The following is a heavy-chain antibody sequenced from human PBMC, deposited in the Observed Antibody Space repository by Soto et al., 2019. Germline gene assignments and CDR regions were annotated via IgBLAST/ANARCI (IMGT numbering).Heavy chain of an antibody. CDR1: GGSINSGGYY. CDR2: SFYSGST. Sequence: QVQLQESGPGLVKPSQTLSLICTVSGGSINSGGYYWNWIRQHPGKVLEWIGYSFYSGSTYYNPYVKSRGTISAGSLKNQFSLNLSSVTAAETAVYFCARGCRQSGYSRSRVFDYWGPGTMVNVSS. V-gene: IGHV4-31*03. CDR3: ARGCRQSGYSRSRVFDY. D-gene: IGHD6-13*01. J-gene: IGHJ4*02.